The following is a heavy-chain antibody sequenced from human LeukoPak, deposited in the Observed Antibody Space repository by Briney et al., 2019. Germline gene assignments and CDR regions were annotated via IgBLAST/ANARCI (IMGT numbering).Heavy chain of an antibody. CDR2: INPNTGGT. Sequence: GASVKVSCKASGYTFTGYYMHWVRQAPGQGLEWMGWINPNTGGTNYAQKFQGRVTMTRDTSISTAYMELSRLRSDDTAVYYCARDIGYCTNGVCYTGHTGFDPWGQGTLVTVSS. J-gene: IGHJ5*02. CDR3: ARDIGYCTNGVCYTGHTGFDP. CDR1: GYTFTGYY. D-gene: IGHD2-8*01. V-gene: IGHV1-2*02.